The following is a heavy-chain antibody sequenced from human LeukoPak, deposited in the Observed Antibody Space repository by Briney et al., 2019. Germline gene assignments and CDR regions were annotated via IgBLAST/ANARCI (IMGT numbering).Heavy chain of an antibody. V-gene: IGHV4-59*01. D-gene: IGHD3-3*01. CDR3: ARFGVVTPYYYYYYMDV. CDR2: IYYSGST. J-gene: IGHJ6*03. Sequence: PETLSLTCTVSGGPISSYYWSWIRQPPGKGLEWIGYIYYSGSTNYNPSLKSRVTISVDTSKNQFSLKLSSVTAADTAVYYCARFGVVTPYYYYYYMDVWGKGTTVTVSS. CDR1: GGPISSYY.